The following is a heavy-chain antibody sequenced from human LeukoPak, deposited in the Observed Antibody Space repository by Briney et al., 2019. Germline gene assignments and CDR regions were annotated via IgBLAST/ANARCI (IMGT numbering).Heavy chain of an antibody. J-gene: IGHJ4*02. CDR2: IYYSGST. CDR3: ARREQWLVQDKLTLLSVFDY. CDR1: GGSISSSSYY. D-gene: IGHD6-19*01. Sequence: SETLSLTCTVSGGSISSSSYYWGWIRQPPGKGLEWIGSIYYSGSTYYNPSLKSRVTISVDTSKNQFSLKLSSVTAADTAVYYCARREQWLVQDKLTLLSVFDYWGQGTLVTVSS. V-gene: IGHV4-39*01.